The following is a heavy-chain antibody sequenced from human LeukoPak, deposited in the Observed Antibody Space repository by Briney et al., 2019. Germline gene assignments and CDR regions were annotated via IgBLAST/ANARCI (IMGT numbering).Heavy chain of an antibody. J-gene: IGHJ4*02. V-gene: IGHV1-2*02. CDR1: GYTFTSQY. D-gene: IGHD3-3*01. Sequence: ASVKVSCKASGYTFTSQYMHWVRQAPGQGLEWMGWINPNSGGTNYAQKFQGRVTMTRDTSISTAYMELSRLRSDDTAVYYCASHKPDYDFWSGLDYWGQGTLVTVSS. CDR3: ASHKPDYDFWSGLDY. CDR2: INPNSGGT.